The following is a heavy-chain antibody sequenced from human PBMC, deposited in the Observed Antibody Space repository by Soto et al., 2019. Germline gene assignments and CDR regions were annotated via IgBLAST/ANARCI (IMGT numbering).Heavy chain of an antibody. V-gene: IGHV3-23*01. CDR1: GFTFSSYA. CDR2: ISGSGGST. CDR3: ANVCSGYHEYFQH. J-gene: IGHJ1*01. Sequence: EVQLLESGGGLVQPGGSLRLSCAASGFTFSSYAMSWVRQAPGKGLEWVSAISGSGGSTYYADSVKGRFTISRDNSKNTLYLQMNSLRAEDTAVYYCANVCSGYHEYFQHWGQGTLVTVSS. D-gene: IGHD3-22*01.